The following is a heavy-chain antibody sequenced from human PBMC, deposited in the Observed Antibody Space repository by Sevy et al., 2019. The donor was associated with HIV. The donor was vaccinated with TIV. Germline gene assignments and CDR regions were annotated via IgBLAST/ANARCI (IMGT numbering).Heavy chain of an antibody. CDR3: ARERSGSYATLDY. CDR2: INPSAGST. CDR1: GYTFTSYY. D-gene: IGHD1-26*01. J-gene: IGHJ4*02. V-gene: IGHV1-46*01. Sequence: ASVKVSCKASGYTFTSYYMHWVRQAPGQGLEWMGIINPSAGSTSYAQKFQGRVTMTRDTSTSTVYMELSSQRSEDTAVYYCARERSGSYATLDYWVQGTLVTVS.